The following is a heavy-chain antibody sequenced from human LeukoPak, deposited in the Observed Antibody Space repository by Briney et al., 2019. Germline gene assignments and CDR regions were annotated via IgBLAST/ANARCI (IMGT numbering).Heavy chain of an antibody. Sequence: PGGSLRLSCAASGFTFSSYGMHWVRQAPGKGLEWVAVISYDGSNKYYADSVKGRFTISRDNSKNTLYLQMGSLRAEDMAVYYCARGGGVGSIDYWGQGTLVTVSS. D-gene: IGHD1-26*01. CDR2: ISYDGSNK. V-gene: IGHV3-30*03. CDR1: GFTFSSYG. J-gene: IGHJ4*02. CDR3: ARGGGVGSIDY.